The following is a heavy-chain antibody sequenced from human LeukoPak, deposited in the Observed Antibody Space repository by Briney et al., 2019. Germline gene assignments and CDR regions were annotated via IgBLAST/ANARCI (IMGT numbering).Heavy chain of an antibody. D-gene: IGHD3-16*01. V-gene: IGHV3-48*01. J-gene: IGHJ4*02. CDR3: ARPDRGGSYSHFDY. CDR1: GFTFSSYS. CDR2: ISSSSSTI. Sequence: GGSLRLSCAASGFTFSSYSMNWVRQAPGQGLEWVSYISSSSSTIYYADAVKGRFTISRDNAKNSVYLQMNNLRVDDTAVYYCARPDRGGSYSHFDYWGQGTLVTVSS.